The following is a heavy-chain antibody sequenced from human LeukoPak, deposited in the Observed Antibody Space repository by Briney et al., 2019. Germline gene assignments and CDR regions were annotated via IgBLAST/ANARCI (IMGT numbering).Heavy chain of an antibody. Sequence: PSQTLSLTCTVSGGSISSGGYYWRWIRQHPGKGLEWIGYIYYSGSTYYNPSLKSRVTISVDTTKNQFSLKLSSVTAADTAVYYCARDGRGYTRTGHYYYYMDVWGKGTTVTVSS. CDR3: ARDGRGYTRTGHYYYYMDV. CDR1: GGSISSGGYY. D-gene: IGHD2-2*02. J-gene: IGHJ6*03. V-gene: IGHV4-31*03. CDR2: IYYSGST.